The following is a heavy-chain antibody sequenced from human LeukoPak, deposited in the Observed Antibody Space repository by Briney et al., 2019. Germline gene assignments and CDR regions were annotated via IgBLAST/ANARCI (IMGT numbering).Heavy chain of an antibody. J-gene: IGHJ3*02. V-gene: IGHV4-61*01. CDR2: TYYSGST. Sequence: SETLSLTCTVSGGSVSSGSYYWSWIRQPPGKGLEWIVYTYYSGSTNYNPSLKSRVTISVDTSKSQFSLKLSSVTAADTAVYYCARVGFRVVTAMKAFDIWGQGTMVTVSS. CDR1: GGSVSSGSYY. CDR3: ARVGFRVVTAMKAFDI. D-gene: IGHD2-21*02.